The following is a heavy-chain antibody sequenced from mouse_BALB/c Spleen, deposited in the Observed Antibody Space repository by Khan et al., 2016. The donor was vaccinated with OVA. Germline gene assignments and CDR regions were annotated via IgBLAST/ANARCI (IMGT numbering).Heavy chain of an antibody. CDR3: ARPPYFSYTLDY. J-gene: IGHJ4*01. Sequence: QIQLVQSGPELKKPGETVKISCKASGYTFTSYAMNWVKQSPGKALKWMGWINTYTGEPTYADDFKGRFAFSLETSASTAYLQINNLKNEDTATYFCARPPYFSYTLDYWGQGTSVTVSS. CDR2: INTYTGEP. CDR1: GYTFTSYA. D-gene: IGHD2-10*01. V-gene: IGHV9-3-1*01.